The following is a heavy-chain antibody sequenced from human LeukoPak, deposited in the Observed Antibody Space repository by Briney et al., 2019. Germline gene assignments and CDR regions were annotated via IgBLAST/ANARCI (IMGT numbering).Heavy chain of an antibody. CDR2: INPSGGRT. Sequence: ASVKVSCKTSGYTFTSYYMHWVRQAPGQGLEWMGIINPSGGRTSYAQKFQGRVTMTRDMSTSTVYMELSSLRSEDTAVYYCARGPGEGGSSGYYYGKPEDPAEYYFDYWGQGTLVTVSS. CDR3: ARGPGEGGSSGYYYGKPEDPAEYYFDY. D-gene: IGHD3-22*01. V-gene: IGHV1-46*01. J-gene: IGHJ4*02. CDR1: GYTFTSYY.